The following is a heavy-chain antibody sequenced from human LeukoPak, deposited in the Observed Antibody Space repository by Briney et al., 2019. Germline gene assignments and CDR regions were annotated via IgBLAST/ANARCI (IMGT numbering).Heavy chain of an antibody. CDR2: TSSDLNVK. D-gene: IGHD3-10*01. CDR3: AREGYYGSGSPPSLYFDY. CDR1: GFTFRNYG. Sequence: GGSLRLSCAASGFTFRNYGMHWVRQAPGKGLEWVAVTSSDLNVKLYADSVKGRFTISRDNSRSTLYLQMNSLRPEDTAIYYCAREGYYGSGSPPSLYFDYWGQGTLVTVSS. V-gene: IGHV3-30*03. J-gene: IGHJ4*02.